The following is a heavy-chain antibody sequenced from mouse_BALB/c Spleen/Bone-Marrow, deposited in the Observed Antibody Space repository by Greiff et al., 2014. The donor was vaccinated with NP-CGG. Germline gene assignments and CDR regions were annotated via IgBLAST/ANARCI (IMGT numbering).Heavy chain of an antibody. CDR1: GFNIKDTY. CDR2: IDPAIGNS. Sequence: EVQLQQSGAELVKPGASVKLYCTASGFNIKDTYMNWVKQRPEQGLEWMGRIDPAIGNSKYDPKFQDKATITADTSSNTAYLQLSSLTSEDTAVYYCARYYYGSSLFAYWGQGTLVTVSA. CDR3: ARYYYGSSLFAY. V-gene: IGHV14-3*02. D-gene: IGHD1-1*01. J-gene: IGHJ3*01.